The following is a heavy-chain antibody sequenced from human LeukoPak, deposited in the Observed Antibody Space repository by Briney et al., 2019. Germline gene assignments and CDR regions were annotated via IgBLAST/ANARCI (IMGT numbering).Heavy chain of an antibody. CDR2: TYYRAQQWHS. Sequence: SQTLSLTCAISGDSVSSNGASWNWIRQSPSRGLEWLGRTYYRAQQWHSDYAPSVKGRITLDPDTSKNQFSLQLNSMTPEDTAVYYCGRETDFGVVTNWGQGTLVTVSS. J-gene: IGHJ4*02. CDR1: GDSVSSNGAS. V-gene: IGHV6-1*01. CDR3: GRETDFGVVTN. D-gene: IGHD3-3*01.